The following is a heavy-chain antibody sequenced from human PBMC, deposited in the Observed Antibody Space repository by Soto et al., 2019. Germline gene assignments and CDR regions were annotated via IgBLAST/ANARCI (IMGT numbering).Heavy chain of an antibody. J-gene: IGHJ5*02. CDR2: IIPILGIA. V-gene: IGHV1-69*02. CDR1: GGTFSSYT. CDR3: ARGGDGYTLASNWFDP. D-gene: IGHD5-12*01. Sequence: QVQLVQSGAEVKKPGSSVKVSCKASGGTFSSYTISWVRQAPGQGLEWMGRIIPILGIANYAQKFQGRVTITXXKXPXXAYMELSSRRCEDTAVYYCARGGDGYTLASNWFDPWGQGTLVTVSS.